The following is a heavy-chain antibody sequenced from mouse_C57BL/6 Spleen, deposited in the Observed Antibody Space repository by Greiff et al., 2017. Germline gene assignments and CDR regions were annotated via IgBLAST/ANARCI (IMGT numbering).Heavy chain of an antibody. Sequence: QVQLQQSGAELVRPGTSVKVSCKASGYAFTNYLIEWVKQRPGQGLEWIGVINPGSGGTNYNEKFKGKATLTADKSSSTAYMQLSSLTSADSAVYFCARSPGSSYGWYFDVWGTGTTVTVSS. V-gene: IGHV1-54*01. D-gene: IGHD1-1*01. CDR1: GYAFTNYL. CDR3: ARSPGSSYGWYFDV. CDR2: INPGSGGT. J-gene: IGHJ1*03.